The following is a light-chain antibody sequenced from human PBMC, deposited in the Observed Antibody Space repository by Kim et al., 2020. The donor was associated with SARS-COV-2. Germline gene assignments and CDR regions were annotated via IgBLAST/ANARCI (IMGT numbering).Light chain of an antibody. J-gene: IGKJ1*01. CDR1: QRVSSSN. V-gene: IGKV3-20*01. CDR2: DAS. Sequence: CPGGRATLSCRASQRVSSSNLAWYQQNPGQPPRLLIYDASSRATGIPDRFSGSGSGTDFTLTISRLEPEDFAVYYCKQYGSSPRTFGQGTKMDIK. CDR3: KQYGSSPRT.